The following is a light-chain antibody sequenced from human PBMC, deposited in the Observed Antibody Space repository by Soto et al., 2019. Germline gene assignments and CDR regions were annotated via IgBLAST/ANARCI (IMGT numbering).Light chain of an antibody. J-gene: IGKJ4*01. V-gene: IGKV3-11*01. Sequence: ETVLTQSPATLSLSPGERATLSCRASQSVSTDLAWYQQKPGQAPRLLIHDVVDRATGVPARFSGSGSGTEFTLTISSLEPEDFALYYCQQRDNWPLTFGGGTKVEIK. CDR2: DVV. CDR3: QQRDNWPLT. CDR1: QSVSTD.